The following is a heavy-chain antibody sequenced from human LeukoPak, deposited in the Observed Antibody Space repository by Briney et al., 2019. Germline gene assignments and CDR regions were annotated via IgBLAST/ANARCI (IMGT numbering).Heavy chain of an antibody. CDR1: GYTFTSYY. CDR3: ARDLNTVTMGSRWFDP. J-gene: IGHJ5*02. V-gene: IGHV1-46*01. D-gene: IGHD4-17*01. Sequence: GASVKVSCKASGYTFTSYYIHWVRQAPGQGLEWMGIINSGGGSTGYAQNFQGRVTMTRDTSTSTVYMELSSLRSEDTAVYYCARDLNTVTMGSRWFDPWGQGTLVTVSS. CDR2: INSGGGST.